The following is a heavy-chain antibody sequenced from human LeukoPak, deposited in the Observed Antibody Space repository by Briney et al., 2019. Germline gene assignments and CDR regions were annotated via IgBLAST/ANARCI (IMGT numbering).Heavy chain of an antibody. Sequence: GASVKVSCKTSGYTFRSYAISWVRQAPGQGLGRMGWINVYNGYTNYARNFQGRVTMTTDTSTSTAYMEVRSLRSDDTAVYYCARVECSSTTCYDDYWGQGTLVIVSS. CDR3: ARVECSSTTCYDDY. V-gene: IGHV1-18*01. CDR1: GYTFRSYA. CDR2: INVYNGYT. J-gene: IGHJ4*02. D-gene: IGHD2-2*01.